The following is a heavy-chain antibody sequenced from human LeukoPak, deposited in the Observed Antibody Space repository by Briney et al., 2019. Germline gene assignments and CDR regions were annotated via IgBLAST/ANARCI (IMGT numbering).Heavy chain of an antibody. Sequence: GGSLRLSCAASGFTFSSYAMSWVRQAPGKGLEWVSFISPSGDRTSNADSVEGRFTISRDNTRNTLYLQMNSLRDEDTGVYYCAITHGSYDGSGFWVQWGQGTLVTVSS. D-gene: IGHD3-22*01. CDR2: ISPSGDRT. V-gene: IGHV3-23*01. CDR1: GFTFSSYA. J-gene: IGHJ4*02. CDR3: AITHGSYDGSGFWVQ.